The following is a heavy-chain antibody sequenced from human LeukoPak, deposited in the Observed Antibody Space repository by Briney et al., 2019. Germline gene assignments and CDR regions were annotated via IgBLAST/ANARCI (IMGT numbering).Heavy chain of an antibody. Sequence: SETLSLTCTVSGGSLRTYYWSWIRQPPGKGLEWIGYIYYSGSTNYNPSLKSRVTMSVDTSNNQFSLRLSSVTAADTAVYYCARDPNGADGYWMIGWFDPWGQGTLVTVSS. CDR3: ARDPNGADGYWMIGWFDP. D-gene: IGHD2-8*01. CDR2: IYYSGST. J-gene: IGHJ5*02. CDR1: GGSLRTYY. V-gene: IGHV4-59*12.